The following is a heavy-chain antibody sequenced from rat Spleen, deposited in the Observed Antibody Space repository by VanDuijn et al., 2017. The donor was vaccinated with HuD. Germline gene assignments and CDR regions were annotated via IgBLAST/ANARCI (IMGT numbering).Heavy chain of an antibody. J-gene: IGHJ4*01. D-gene: IGHD1-11*01. CDR2: IVHDGSRT. CDR3: ARQTEGTGAAMNA. Sequence: EVQLVESGGGLVQPGRSLKLSCAASGFTFSEYNMAWVRQAPKKGLEWVATIVHDGSRTYYRDSVKGRFTISRDNAKNTLYLQMDSLRSEDTATYYCARQTEGTGAAMNAWGQGASVTVSS. V-gene: IGHV5-7*01. CDR1: GFTFSEYN.